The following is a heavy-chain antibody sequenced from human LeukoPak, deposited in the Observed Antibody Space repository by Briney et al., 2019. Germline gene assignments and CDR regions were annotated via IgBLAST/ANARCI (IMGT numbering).Heavy chain of an antibody. J-gene: IGHJ4*02. CDR2: IKQDGSDE. Sequence: GGSLRLSCAASGFPFSSYWMSWVRQAPGKGLEWVANIKQDGSDEYYVDSVKGRFTIPRDNAKSSLYLQLNSLRADDTAVYYCARLTGTTGFDYWGQGTLVTVSS. V-gene: IGHV3-7*01. CDR1: GFPFSSYW. D-gene: IGHD1-1*01. CDR3: ARLTGTTGFDY.